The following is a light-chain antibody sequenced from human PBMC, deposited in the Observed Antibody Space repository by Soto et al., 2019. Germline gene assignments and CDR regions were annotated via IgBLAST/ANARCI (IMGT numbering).Light chain of an antibody. CDR2: INYDGTH. V-gene: IGLV4-69*01. CDR1: SGHSTYA. Sequence: QAVVTQSPSASASLGASVKLTCTLSSGHSTYAIAWHQQQSEKGPRFLMKINYDGTHSKGDGFFDRFSGSSSGAERHLTISRLPSEDAADYYCQSLGTGIQVFGGGTKLTVL. J-gene: IGLJ3*02. CDR3: QSLGTGIQV.